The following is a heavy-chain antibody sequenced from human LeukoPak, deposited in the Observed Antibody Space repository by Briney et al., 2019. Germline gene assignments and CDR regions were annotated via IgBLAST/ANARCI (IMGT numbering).Heavy chain of an antibody. D-gene: IGHD1-26*01. J-gene: IGHJ5*02. CDR3: AREARDNGSYYHKAGGFDP. CDR1: GGSISSSSYY. V-gene: IGHV4-39*07. Sequence: PSETLSLTCTVSGGSISSSSYYWGWIRQPPGKGLEWIGSIYYSGSTYYNPSLKSRVTISVDTSKNQFSLKLSSVTAADTAVYYCAREARDNGSYYHKAGGFDPWGQGTLVTVSS. CDR2: IYYSGST.